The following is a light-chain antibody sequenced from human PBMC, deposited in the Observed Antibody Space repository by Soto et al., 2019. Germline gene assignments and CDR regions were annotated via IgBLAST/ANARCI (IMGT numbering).Light chain of an antibody. J-gene: IGKJ5*01. CDR1: QNITNN. V-gene: IGKV1-17*01. CDR3: QQFNDYPIT. Sequence: DIQMTQSPSSLSASIGDRVTITCQASQNITNNLSWYQQKPGKAPKVLMNDASTLQRGVPSRFSGSGSGTEFTLAISSLQPEDFATYYCQQFNDYPITFGQGTRLEIK. CDR2: DAS.